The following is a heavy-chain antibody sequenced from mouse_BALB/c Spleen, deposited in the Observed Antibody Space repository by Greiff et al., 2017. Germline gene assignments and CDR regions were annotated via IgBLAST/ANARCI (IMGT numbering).Heavy chain of an antibody. CDR3: ARDMKRALGLGAMDY. J-gene: IGHJ4*01. CDR1: GFTFSSYG. Sequence: EVQGVESGGDLVKPGGSLKLSCAASGFTFSSYGMYWVRQTPEKRLEWVATISDGGSYTYYPDSVKGRFTISRDNAKNNLYLQMSSLKSEDTAMYYCARDMKRALGLGAMDYWGQGTSVTVSS. CDR2: ISDGGSYT. D-gene: IGHD2-3*01. V-gene: IGHV5-4*02.